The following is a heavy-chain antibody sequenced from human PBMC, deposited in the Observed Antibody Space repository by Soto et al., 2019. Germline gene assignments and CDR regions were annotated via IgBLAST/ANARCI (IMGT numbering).Heavy chain of an antibody. CDR3: ARQRTTVVTQAYFDH. CDR2: IYYSGRS. D-gene: IGHD4-17*01. Sequence: SETLSLTCTVSGGSITSSSYYWGWIRQPPGKGLEWIGGIYYSGRSYYNPSLRSRVTSSVDTSKNQFSLPLNPVPAADAAVYYCARQRTTVVTQAYFDHRGQGTLVTVSS. CDR1: GGSITSSSYY. V-gene: IGHV4-39*01. J-gene: IGHJ4*02.